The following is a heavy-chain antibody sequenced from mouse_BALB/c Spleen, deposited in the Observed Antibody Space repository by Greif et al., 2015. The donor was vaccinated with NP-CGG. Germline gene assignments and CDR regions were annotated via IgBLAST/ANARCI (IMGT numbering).Heavy chain of an antibody. D-gene: IGHD2-14*01. CDR2: ISSGGSYT. J-gene: IGHJ3*01. CDR1: GFTFSSYG. CDR3: ARDGGTTEAWFAY. Sequence: EVKLMESGGDLVKPGGSLKLSCAASGFTFSSYGMSWVRQTPDKRLEWVATISSGGSYTYYPDSVKGRFTISRDNAKNTLYLQMSSLKSEDTAMYYCARDGGTTEAWFAYWGQGTLVTVSA. V-gene: IGHV5-6*01.